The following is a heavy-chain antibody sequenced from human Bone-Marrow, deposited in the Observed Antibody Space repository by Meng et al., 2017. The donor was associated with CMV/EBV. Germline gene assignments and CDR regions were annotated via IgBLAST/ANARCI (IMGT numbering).Heavy chain of an antibody. Sequence: RVVFGDTSRSSVCWSWVRQPPGTGLEWIVQIYQSGGTDYNPSRKSRVTISADKSKNQFSLKLSSGTVTDTAVYYCARNHGKTVFDCWGQGTLVTVSS. J-gene: IGHJ4*02. D-gene: IGHD1-14*01. CDR2: IYQSGGT. CDR3: ARNHGKTVFDC. CDR1: GDTSRSSVC. V-gene: IGHV4-4*02.